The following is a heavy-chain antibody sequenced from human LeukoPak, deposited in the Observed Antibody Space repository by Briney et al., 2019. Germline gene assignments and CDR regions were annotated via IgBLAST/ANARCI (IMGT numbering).Heavy chain of an antibody. CDR2: IRYDGSNK. CDR3: AKDRFIAAAGTLDP. D-gene: IGHD6-13*01. V-gene: IGHV3-30*02. CDR1: GFTFSSYG. Sequence: GGSLRLSCAASGFTFSSYGMHWVRQAPGKGLEWVAFIRYDGSNKYYADSVRGRFTISRDNSKNTLYLQMNSLRAEDTAVYYCAKDRFIAAAGTLDPWGRGTLVTVSS. J-gene: IGHJ5*02.